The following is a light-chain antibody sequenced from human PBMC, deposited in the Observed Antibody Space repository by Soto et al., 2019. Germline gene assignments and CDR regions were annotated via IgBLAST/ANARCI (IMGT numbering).Light chain of an antibody. CDR1: QSVNSN. CDR3: QQYNKWPRT. V-gene: IGKV3-15*01. CDR2: GTS. J-gene: IGKJ1*01. Sequence: EIVMTQAPATLSVSPGERATHSCRASQSVNSNLAWYQQKAGQAPRLLIFGTSTRATGIPARFSGRGSGTEFTLTISSLQFEDFGVYYCQQYNKWPRTFGQGTKVEIK.